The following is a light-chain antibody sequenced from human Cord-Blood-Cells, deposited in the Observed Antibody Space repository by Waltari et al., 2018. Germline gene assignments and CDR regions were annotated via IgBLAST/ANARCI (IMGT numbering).Light chain of an antibody. CDR3: QQYGSSPTWT. V-gene: IGKV3-20*01. Sequence: EIVLTQSPGTLSLSPGERATLSCRASQSVSSSYLAWYQQKPGQDPRLRIYGASSRATGIPDRFSGSGSGTDFTLTISRLEPEDCAVYYCQQYGSSPTWTFGQGTKVEIK. J-gene: IGKJ1*01. CDR2: GAS. CDR1: QSVSSSY.